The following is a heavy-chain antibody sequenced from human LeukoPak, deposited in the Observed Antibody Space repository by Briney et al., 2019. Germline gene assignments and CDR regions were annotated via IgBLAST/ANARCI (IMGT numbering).Heavy chain of an antibody. CDR3: ARLRSTYWYFDL. CDR2: IYTSGTT. CDR1: GGSISIYY. Sequence: SETLSLTCTVSGGSISIYYWSWIRQPAGKGLEWIGRIYTSGTTHYNPSLKSRVTMSVDTSKNQFSLKLSSVTAADTAVYYSARLRSTYWYFDLWGRGTLVTVSS. D-gene: IGHD4-17*01. V-gene: IGHV4-4*07. J-gene: IGHJ2*01.